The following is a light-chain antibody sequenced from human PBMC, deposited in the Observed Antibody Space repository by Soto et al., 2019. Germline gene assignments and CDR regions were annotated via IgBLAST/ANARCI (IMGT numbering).Light chain of an antibody. J-gene: IGKJ4*01. CDR1: QSLLYSDGKTF. Sequence: VMTQSPLSLPVTLGQPASIFCRSSQSLLYSDGKTFLTWFHQRPGQAPRRLIYEVSNRDSGVPYRFSGSGSGTDFTLKISSVEAEDVGVYYCMQGTHWPLTFGGGTKVEIK. V-gene: IGKV2-30*01. CDR2: EVS. CDR3: MQGTHWPLT.